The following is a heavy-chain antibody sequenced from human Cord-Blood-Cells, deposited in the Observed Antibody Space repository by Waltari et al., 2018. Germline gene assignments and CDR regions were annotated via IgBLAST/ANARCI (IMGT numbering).Heavy chain of an antibody. J-gene: IGHJ4*02. CDR2: INHSGST. CDR1: GGSFSGYY. Sequence: QVQLQQWGAGLLKPSETLSPTCAVSGGSFSGYYWSWIRQPPGKGLEWIGEINHSGSTNYNPSLKSRVTISVDTSKNQFSLKLSSVTAADTAVYYCAGAVVVLNYWGQGTLVTVSS. D-gene: IGHD2-15*01. V-gene: IGHV4-34*01. CDR3: AGAVVVLNY.